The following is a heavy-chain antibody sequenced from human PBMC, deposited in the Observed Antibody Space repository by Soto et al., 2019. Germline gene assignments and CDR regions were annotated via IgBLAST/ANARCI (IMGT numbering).Heavy chain of an antibody. CDR1: GYTFTGNY. V-gene: IGHV1-2*02. CDR2: INPNSGGT. D-gene: IGHD6-6*01. CDR3: ARDGDSSSPFDI. J-gene: IGHJ3*02. Sequence: QVQLVQSGAEVKKPGASVKVSCKASGYTFTGNYMHWVRQAPGQGLEWMGWINPNSGGTNYAQKFQGRVTVTRDTSISTAYMERSRLRSDDTAVYDCARDGDSSSPFDIWGQGTMVTVSS.